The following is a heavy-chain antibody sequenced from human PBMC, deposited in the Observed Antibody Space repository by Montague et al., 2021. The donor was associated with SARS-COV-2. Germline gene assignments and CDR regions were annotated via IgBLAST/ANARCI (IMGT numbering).Heavy chain of an antibody. J-gene: IGHJ4*02. CDR1: GFTFSSYG. CDR3: ARESRVGHDYGDYGGAFDD. Sequence: SLRLSFAASGFTFSSYGMHWVRQAPGKGLEWVAVIWYDGSNKYYADSVKGRFTISRDNSKNTLYLQMNSLRAEDTAVYYCARESRVGHDYGDYGGAFDDWGQGTLVTVSS. D-gene: IGHD4-17*01. CDR2: IWYDGSNK. V-gene: IGHV3-33*01.